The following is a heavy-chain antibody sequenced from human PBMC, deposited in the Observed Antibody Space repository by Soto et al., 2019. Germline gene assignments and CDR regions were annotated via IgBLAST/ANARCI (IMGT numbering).Heavy chain of an antibody. CDR1: GGSFSGYY. CDR3: ARAKGARGYSSSWYSRYYYGMDV. V-gene: IGHV4-34*01. CDR2: INHSGST. J-gene: IGHJ6*02. Sequence: SETLSLTCAVYGGSFSGYYWSWIRQPPGKGLEWIGEINHSGSTNYNPSLKSRVTISVDTSKNQFSLKLSSVTAADTAVYYCARAKGARGYSSSWYSRYYYGMDVWGQGTTVTVSS. D-gene: IGHD6-13*01.